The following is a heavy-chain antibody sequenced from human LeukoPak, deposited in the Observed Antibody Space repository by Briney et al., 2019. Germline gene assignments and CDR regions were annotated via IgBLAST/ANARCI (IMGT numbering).Heavy chain of an antibody. CDR1: GYSISSGYY. D-gene: IGHD2/OR15-2a*01. J-gene: IGHJ3*02. CDR2: IHPRGSI. V-gene: IGHV4-38-2*01. CDR3: AKHSRVIIGTTCAFDI. Sequence: PSETLSLTCAVSGYSISSGYYWAWIRQPPGEGLEWIGSIHPRGSIYYNPSLKSRVTVSLDASNNQFSLRLGSVTAADTALYYCAKHSRVIIGTTCAFDIWGPGTKVTVSS.